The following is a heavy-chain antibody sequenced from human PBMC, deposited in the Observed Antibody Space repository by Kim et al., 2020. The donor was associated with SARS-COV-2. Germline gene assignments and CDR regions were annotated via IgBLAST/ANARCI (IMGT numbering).Heavy chain of an antibody. J-gene: IGHJ5*02. CDR2: INNDGSYT. Sequence: GGSLRLSCAASGFTFSSYCMHWVRQAPGKGPVWVARINNDGSYTKYADCVKGRFTISRDNAKNTLYLQMNSLRVEDTAIYYCARVHGDYAWFDPWGQGTLVTVSS. V-gene: IGHV3-74*03. CDR1: GFTFSSYC. CDR3: ARVHGDYAWFDP. D-gene: IGHD4-17*01.